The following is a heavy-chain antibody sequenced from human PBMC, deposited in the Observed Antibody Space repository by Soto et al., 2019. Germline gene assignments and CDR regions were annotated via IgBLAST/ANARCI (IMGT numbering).Heavy chain of an antibody. V-gene: IGHV3-23*01. Sequence: DVQLLQSGGGLVQPGGSLTLSCAASRFIFSDYAMNWVRQAPGKGLEWGSSIGGSNTDRYYADSVKGRFIISRDNSKNTMYLQMNSRRDDDTAVYYCAKDAVSYNGKWDWFDSWGQGTLVTVSS. D-gene: IGHD1-26*01. CDR3: AKDAVSYNGKWDWFDS. CDR1: RFIFSDYA. J-gene: IGHJ5*01. CDR2: IGGSNTDR.